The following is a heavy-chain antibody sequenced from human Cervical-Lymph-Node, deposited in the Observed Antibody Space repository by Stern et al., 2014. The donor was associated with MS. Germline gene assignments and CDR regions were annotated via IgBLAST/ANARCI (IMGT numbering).Heavy chain of an antibody. D-gene: IGHD2-2*01. Sequence: VHLVESGAEVKKPGSSVKVSCKASGGTFSSYTISWVRQAPGQGLEWMGRIIPILGIANYAQKFQGRVTITADKSTSTAYMELSSLRSEDTAVYYCASRYCSSTSCYGHYYYGMDVWGQGTTVTVSS. CDR2: IIPILGIA. J-gene: IGHJ6*02. CDR1: GGTFSSYT. CDR3: ASRYCSSTSCYGHYYYGMDV. V-gene: IGHV1-69*09.